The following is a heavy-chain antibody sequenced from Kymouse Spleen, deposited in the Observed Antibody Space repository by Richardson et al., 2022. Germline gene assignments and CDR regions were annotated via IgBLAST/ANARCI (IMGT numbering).Heavy chain of an antibody. CDR1: GFTFSSYG. J-gene: IGHJ5*02. V-gene: IGHV3-30*18. D-gene: IGHD2-15*01. Sequence: QVQLVESGGGVVQPGRSLRLSCAASGFTFSSYGMHWVRQAPGKGLEWVAVISYDGSNKYYADSVKGRFTISRDNSKNTLYLQMNSLRAEDTAVYYCAKGHIVVVVAAPSFDPWGQGTLVTVSS. CDR3: AKGHIVVVVAAPSFDP. CDR2: ISYDGSNK.